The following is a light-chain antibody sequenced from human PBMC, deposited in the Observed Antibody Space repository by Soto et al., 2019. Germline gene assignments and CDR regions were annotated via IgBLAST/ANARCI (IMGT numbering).Light chain of an antibody. CDR2: EDI. CDR3: CSYAGGASVV. CDR1: ISDVGRYNL. J-gene: IGLJ2*01. Sequence: QSALTQPGSVSGSPGQSITISCTGTISDVGRYNLVSWYQQHPDKAPKLIIYEDIERPSGVSHRFSGSTSGNTASLTISGLQTEDEAKYFCCSYAGGASVVFGGGTKLTVL. V-gene: IGLV2-23*01.